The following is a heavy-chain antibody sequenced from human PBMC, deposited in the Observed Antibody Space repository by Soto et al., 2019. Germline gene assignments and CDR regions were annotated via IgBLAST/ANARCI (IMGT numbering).Heavy chain of an antibody. CDR2: IYYSGST. D-gene: IGHD5-12*01. J-gene: IGHJ5*02. CDR1: GGSIGSVGYY. V-gene: IGHV4-31*03. CDR3: AREKSDSGYDNSFDP. Sequence: KPSETLSLTCTVSGGSIGSVGYYWNWIRENPGKGLEMIGYIYYSGSTYYNPNLKSRVTISIDTSKNQSSLKLSSVTAADTAVYYCAREKSDSGYDNSFDPWGQGTLVTVSS.